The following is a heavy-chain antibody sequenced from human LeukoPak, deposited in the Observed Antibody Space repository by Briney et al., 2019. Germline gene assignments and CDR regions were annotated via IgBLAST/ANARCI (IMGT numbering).Heavy chain of an antibody. D-gene: IGHD6-6*01. Sequence: GGSLRLSCAASGFTFSTSGMNWVRQAPGKGLEWVASISSRSYGYYADAVKGRFTISRDNARNSLYLQMNSLRAEDTAVYYCARGTARPGIDYWGQGTLVTVSS. CDR2: ISSRSYG. CDR1: GFTFSTSG. CDR3: ARGTARPGIDY. J-gene: IGHJ4*02. V-gene: IGHV3-21*04.